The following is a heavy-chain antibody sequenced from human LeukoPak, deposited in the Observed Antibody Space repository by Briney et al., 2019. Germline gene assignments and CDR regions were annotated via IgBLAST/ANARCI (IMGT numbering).Heavy chain of an antibody. CDR2: TYYRSKWYN. Sequence: SQTLALTCAISGDSVSSNSVTWNWIRQSPSRGLEWLGRTYYRSKWYNDSAVSVKSRITINPDTSKNQFSLKLSSVTAADTAVYYCARGSQSLGYCSGGSCRAKIFDYWGQGTLVTVSS. CDR3: ARGSQSLGYCSGGSCRAKIFDY. D-gene: IGHD2-15*01. J-gene: IGHJ4*02. V-gene: IGHV6-1*01. CDR1: GDSVSSNSVT.